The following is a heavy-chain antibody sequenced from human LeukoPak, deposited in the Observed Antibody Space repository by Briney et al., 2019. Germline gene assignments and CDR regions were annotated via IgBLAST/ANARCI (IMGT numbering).Heavy chain of an antibody. D-gene: IGHD6-13*01. Sequence: PGGSLRFSCAASGFTVSSNSMSWVRQAPGKGLEWVSVIYSGGSTYYADSVKGRFTISRDNSKNTLYLQMNSLRAEDTAVYYCARDTSSSSWAPNYDYWGQGTLATVSS. J-gene: IGHJ4*02. V-gene: IGHV3-53*01. CDR1: GFTVSSNS. CDR3: ARDTSSSSWAPNYDY. CDR2: IYSGGST.